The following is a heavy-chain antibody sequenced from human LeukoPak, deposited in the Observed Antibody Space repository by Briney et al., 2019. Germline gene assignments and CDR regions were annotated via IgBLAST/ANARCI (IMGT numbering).Heavy chain of an antibody. V-gene: IGHV3-23*01. J-gene: IGHJ4*02. D-gene: IGHD3-10*01. CDR3: AKPMTRTMVRGVPPSDY. CDR2: VSGSGATT. Sequence: PGGSLRLSCAASGFTFSSYAMSWVRQAPGKGLEWVSAVSGSGATTYYADSVKGWFTISRDNSKNTLYLQMNILRAEDTAVYYCAKPMTRTMVRGVPPSDYWGQGTLVTVSS. CDR1: GFTFSSYA.